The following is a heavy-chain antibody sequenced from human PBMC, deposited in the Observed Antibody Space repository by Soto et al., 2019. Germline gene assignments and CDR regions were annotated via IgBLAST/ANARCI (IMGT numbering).Heavy chain of an antibody. J-gene: IGHJ1*01. V-gene: IGHV3-64D*06. Sequence: PRLSCSASGFTFSSYAMHWVRQAPGKGLEYVSGIRGNGDPPFYADSVKGRFIISRDNSKNTLFLQMSSLSADDTAVYYCVKSRGGNNFVFFGWRQAALVTGLL. CDR3: VKSRGGNNFVFFG. D-gene: IGHD5-12*01. CDR2: IRGNGDPP. CDR1: GFTFSSYA.